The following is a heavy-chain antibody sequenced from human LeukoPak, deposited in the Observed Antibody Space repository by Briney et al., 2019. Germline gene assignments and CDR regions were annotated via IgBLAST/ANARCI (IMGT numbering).Heavy chain of an antibody. Sequence: ASVKVSCKASGYTFTGYYMHWVRQAPGQGLEWMGWTNPNSGDTNYAQKFQGRVTVTRDTSISTAYMELSRLRSDDTAVYYCARVGSSGWYVHPTLDYWGQGTLLTVSS. D-gene: IGHD6-19*01. CDR3: ARVGSSGWYVHPTLDY. V-gene: IGHV1-2*02. CDR1: GYTFTGYY. J-gene: IGHJ4*02. CDR2: TNPNSGDT.